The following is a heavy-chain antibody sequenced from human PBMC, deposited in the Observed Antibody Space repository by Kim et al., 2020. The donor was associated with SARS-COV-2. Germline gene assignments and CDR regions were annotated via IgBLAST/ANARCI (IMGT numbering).Heavy chain of an antibody. Sequence: SVKVSCKASGGTFSSYAISWVRQAPGQGLEWMGGIIPIFGTANYAQKFQGRVTITADESTSTAYMELSSLRSEDTAVYYCASGERYCSGGSCYSHVSVYYYYGMDVWGQGTTVTVSS. D-gene: IGHD2-15*01. CDR3: ASGERYCSGGSCYSHVSVYYYYGMDV. V-gene: IGHV1-69*13. CDR2: IIPIFGTA. CDR1: GGTFSSYA. J-gene: IGHJ6*02.